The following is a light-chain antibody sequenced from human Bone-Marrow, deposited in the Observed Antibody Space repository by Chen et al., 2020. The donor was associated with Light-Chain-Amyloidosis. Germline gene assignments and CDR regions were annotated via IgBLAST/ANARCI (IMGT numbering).Light chain of an antibody. J-gene: IGLJ1*01. Sequence: QSALTQPASVSASPGPSITISCTGTSSDVGGDNHVSWYQQHPDKAPKLMIYEVTNRPSWVPDRFSGSKSDNTASLTISGLQTEDEADYVCSSYTITNTLVFGSGTRVTVL. CDR1: SSDVGGDNH. V-gene: IGLV2-14*01. CDR2: EVT. CDR3: SSYTITNTLV.